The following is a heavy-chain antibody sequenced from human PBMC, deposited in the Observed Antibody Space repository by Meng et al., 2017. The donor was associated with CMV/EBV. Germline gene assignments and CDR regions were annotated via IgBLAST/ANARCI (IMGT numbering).Heavy chain of an antibody. D-gene: IGHD2-2*01. CDR3: ARQLQFGEYGMDV. CDR2: INPNSGGT. CDR1: GYTFTGYY. V-gene: IGHV1-2*02. Sequence: ASVKVSCKASGYTFTGYYMHWVRQAPGQGLEWMGWINPNSGGTNYAQKFQGRVTMNRDTSISTAYMELSRLRSDGTAVYYCARQLQFGEYGMDVWGQGTTVTVSS. J-gene: IGHJ6*02.